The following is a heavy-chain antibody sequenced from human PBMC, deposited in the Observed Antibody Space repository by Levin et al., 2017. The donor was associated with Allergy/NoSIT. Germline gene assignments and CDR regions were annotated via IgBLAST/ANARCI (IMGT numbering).Heavy chain of an antibody. CDR2: ISYDGSNK. Sequence: AGGSLRLSCAASGFTFSSYAMHWVRQAPGKGLEWVAVISYDGSNKYYADSVKGRFTISRDNSKNTLYLQMNSLRAEDTAVYYCARGRGSSWGDAFDIWGQGTMVTVSS. J-gene: IGHJ3*02. D-gene: IGHD6-13*01. CDR1: GFTFSSYA. CDR3: ARGRGSSWGDAFDI. V-gene: IGHV3-30-3*01.